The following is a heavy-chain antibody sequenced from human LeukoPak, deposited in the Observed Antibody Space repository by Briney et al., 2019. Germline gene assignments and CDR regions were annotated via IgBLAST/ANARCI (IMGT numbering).Heavy chain of an antibody. D-gene: IGHD3-10*02. V-gene: IGHV4-59*08. Sequence: SETLSLTCTVSGGSISSYYWSWIRQPPGKGLEWIGYIYYSGSTNYNPSLKSRVTISVDTSKNQFSLKLSSVTAADTAVYYCARALFNALDIWGQGTMVTVSS. CDR2: IYYSGST. CDR3: ARALFNALDI. CDR1: GGSISSYY. J-gene: IGHJ3*02.